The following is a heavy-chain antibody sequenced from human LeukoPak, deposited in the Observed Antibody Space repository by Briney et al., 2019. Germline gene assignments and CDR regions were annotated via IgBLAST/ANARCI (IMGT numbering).Heavy chain of an antibody. V-gene: IGHV3-23*01. CDR2: ISGSGGST. D-gene: IGHD6-19*01. J-gene: IGHJ4*02. CDR3: AKDKSSGRSASDY. CDR1: GFTFSSYA. Sequence: SGGSLRLSCAASGFTFSSYAMSWVRQAPEKGLEWVSTISGSGGSTYYADSVKGRFTISRDSSKNTLYLQMNSLRAEDTAVYYCAKDKSSGRSASDYWGQGTLVTVSS.